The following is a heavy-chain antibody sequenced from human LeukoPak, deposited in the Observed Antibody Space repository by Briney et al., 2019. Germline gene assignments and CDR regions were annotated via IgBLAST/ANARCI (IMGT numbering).Heavy chain of an antibody. CDR1: GFTFSSYS. CDR3: ARDGYSYGKDYYYYGMDV. J-gene: IGHJ6*02. V-gene: IGHV3-21*01. Sequence: GGSLRLSCAASGFTFSSYSMNWVRQAPGKGLEWVSSISSSSSYIYYADSVKGRLTISRDNAKNSLYLQMNSLRAEDTAVYYCARDGYSYGKDYYYYGMDVWGQGTTVTVSS. D-gene: IGHD5-18*01. CDR2: ISSSSSYI.